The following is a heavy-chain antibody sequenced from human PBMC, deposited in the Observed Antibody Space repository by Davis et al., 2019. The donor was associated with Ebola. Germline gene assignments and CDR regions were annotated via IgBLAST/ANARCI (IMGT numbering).Heavy chain of an antibody. CDR2: ISYDGSNK. J-gene: IGHJ4*02. V-gene: IGHV3-30*03. CDR1: GFTFSSYG. CDR3: ARQSTFFDY. Sequence: PGGSLRLSCAASGFTFSSYGMHWVRQAPGKGLEWVAVISYDGSNKYYADSVKGRFTISRDNSKNTLYLQMNSLRAEDTAVYYCARQSTFFDYWGQGTLVTVSS. D-gene: IGHD3-16*01.